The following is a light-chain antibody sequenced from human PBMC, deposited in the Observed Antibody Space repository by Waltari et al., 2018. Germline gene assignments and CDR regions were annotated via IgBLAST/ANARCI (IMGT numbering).Light chain of an antibody. CDR1: QSVLYSSNNKNY. V-gene: IGKV4-1*01. CDR3: QQYYRSRT. Sequence: DIVMTQSPDSLAVSLGERATINCKSSQSVLYSSNNKNYLAWYQQTPGQPPKLLIRWASTRGSGVPDRFSGSGSGTEFTLTISSLQAEDVAVYYCQQYYRSRTFGQGTRVEIK. J-gene: IGKJ1*01. CDR2: WAS.